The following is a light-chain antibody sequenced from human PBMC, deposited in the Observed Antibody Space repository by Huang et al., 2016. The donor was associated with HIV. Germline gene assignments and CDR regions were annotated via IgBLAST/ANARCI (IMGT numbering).Light chain of an antibody. J-gene: IGKJ2*01. V-gene: IGKV3-11*01. CDR3: QQRSKWPPVYT. Sequence: EIVLTQSPATLSLSPGDRATLSCRASQSVENSLAWYQQKPGPPPRLLMYYASIRATGIPARFSGSGSGTDFTLTISSLEPDDFAVYYCQQRSKWPPVYTFGQGTKLEIK. CDR1: QSVENS. CDR2: YAS.